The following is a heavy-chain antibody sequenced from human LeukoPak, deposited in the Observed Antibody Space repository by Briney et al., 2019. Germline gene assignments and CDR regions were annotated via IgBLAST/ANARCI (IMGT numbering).Heavy chain of an antibody. CDR1: GFTFSSYG. CDR2: ISYDGSNK. D-gene: IGHD6-13*01. V-gene: IGHV3-30*18. Sequence: PGRSLRLSCAASGFTFSSYGMHWVRQASGKGQEWVAVISYDGSNKYYADSVKGRFTISRDNSKNTLYLQMNSLRAEDTAVYYCAKDLFKAAAPDYWGQGTLVTVSS. J-gene: IGHJ4*02. CDR3: AKDLFKAAAPDY.